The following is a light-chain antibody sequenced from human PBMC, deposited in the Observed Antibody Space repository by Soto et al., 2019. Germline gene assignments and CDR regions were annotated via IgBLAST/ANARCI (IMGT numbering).Light chain of an antibody. CDR2: GTS. CDR1: QSVNINY. Sequence: VLTQSPGTLSLSPGERATLSCGASQSVNINYLAWFQVKPGQTPKLVIYGTSNRATAIPERFSGSGSGTDFTLTISRLEPEDVGVYYCQQYVNAPGTFGQGTTVEIK. CDR3: QQYVNAPGT. V-gene: IGKV3-20*01. J-gene: IGKJ1*01.